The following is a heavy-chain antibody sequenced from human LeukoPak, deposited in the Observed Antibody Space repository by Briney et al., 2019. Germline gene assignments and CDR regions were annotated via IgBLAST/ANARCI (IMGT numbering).Heavy chain of an antibody. D-gene: IGHD6-19*01. CDR3: ARISSGWANYYYYGMDV. CDR1: GYTFTSYD. CDR2: MSPNSGNT. V-gene: IGHV1-8*01. Sequence: ASVKVSCKASGYTFTSYDINWVRQATGQGLEWMGWMSPNSGNTGYAQKFQGRVTMTRNTSISTAYMELSSLRSEDTAVYYCARISSGWANYYYYGMDVWGQGTTVTVSS. J-gene: IGHJ6*02.